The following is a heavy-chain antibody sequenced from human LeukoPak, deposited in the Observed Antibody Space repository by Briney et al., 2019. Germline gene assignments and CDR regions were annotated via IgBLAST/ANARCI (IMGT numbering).Heavy chain of an antibody. Sequence: GGSLRLSCAASGFTFSSYSMNWVRQAPGKGLEWVSSISSSSSYIYHADSVKGRFTISRDNAKNSLYLQMNSLRAEDTAVYYCAREGITDYGMDVWGQGTTVTVSS. CDR1: GFTFSSYS. CDR2: ISSSSSYI. D-gene: IGHD1-14*01. CDR3: AREGITDYGMDV. V-gene: IGHV3-21*01. J-gene: IGHJ6*02.